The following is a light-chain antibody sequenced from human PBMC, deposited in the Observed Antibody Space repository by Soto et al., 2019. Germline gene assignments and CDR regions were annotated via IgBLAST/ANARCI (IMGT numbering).Light chain of an antibody. CDR1: QSVSTY. CDR2: DVS. Sequence: IVLTQSPATLSLSPGERATLSCRASQSVSTYLAWYQQKSGQAPRLLIYDVSKRATGIPVRFRGSGSGTEFTLTISSLQSEDSAVYYCHQYNSWPRGTFGPGTKVEIK. CDR3: HQYNSWPRGT. J-gene: IGKJ3*01. V-gene: IGKV3-15*01.